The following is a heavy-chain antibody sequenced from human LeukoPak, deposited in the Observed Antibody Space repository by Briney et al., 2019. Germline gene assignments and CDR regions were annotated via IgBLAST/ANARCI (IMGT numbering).Heavy chain of an antibody. Sequence: PGGSLRLSCVASGFTFSSYWMTWVRQAPGKGLEWVAVISYDGSNKYYADSVKGRFTISRDNSKNTLYLQMNSLRAEDTAVYYCAKDWSSWYSDNWFDPWGQGTLVTVSS. D-gene: IGHD6-13*01. J-gene: IGHJ5*02. CDR2: ISYDGSNK. V-gene: IGHV3-30*18. CDR3: AKDWSSWYSDNWFDP. CDR1: GFTFSSYW.